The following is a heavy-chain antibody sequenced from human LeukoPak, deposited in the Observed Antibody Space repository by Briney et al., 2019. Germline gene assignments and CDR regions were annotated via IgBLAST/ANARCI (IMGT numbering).Heavy chain of an antibody. V-gene: IGHV3-21*01. D-gene: IGHD3-3*01. CDR3: ARDPYYDFWSGYYAFDI. CDR2: ISGSSSYI. CDR1: GFTFSSYN. Sequence: GGSLRLSCAASGFTFSSYNMNWVRQAPGKGLEWVSSISGSSSYIYYADSVKGRFTISRGNAKNSLYLQMNSLRAEDTAVYYCARDPYYDFWSGYYAFDIWGQGTMVTVSS. J-gene: IGHJ3*02.